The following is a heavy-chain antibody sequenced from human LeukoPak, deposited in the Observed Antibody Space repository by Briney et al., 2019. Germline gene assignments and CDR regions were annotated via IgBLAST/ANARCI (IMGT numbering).Heavy chain of an antibody. CDR3: ARDKLVRMDYYYYGMDV. Sequence: SETLSLTCTVSGGSLSSYYWSWIRQPPGKGLEWIGYIYYSGSTNYNPSLKSRVTISVDTSKNQFSLKLSSVTAADTAVYYCARDKLVRMDYYYYGMDVWGQGTTVTVSS. J-gene: IGHJ6*02. V-gene: IGHV4-59*01. CDR1: GGSLSSYY. D-gene: IGHD4-23*01. CDR2: IYYSGST.